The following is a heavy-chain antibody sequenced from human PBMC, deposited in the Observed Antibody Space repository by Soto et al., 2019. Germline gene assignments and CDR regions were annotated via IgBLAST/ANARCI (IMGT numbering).Heavy chain of an antibody. Sequence: QVQLVESGGGVVQPGRSLRLSCAASEFTFSRYPLHWVRQAPGKGLEWVAVISYDGSKKYYADSVKGRFTISRDNPKKTLFLQMNSLRAEDTALYYCAREETWPRHFDYWGQGTLVTVSS. V-gene: IGHV3-30-3*01. CDR1: EFTFSRYP. CDR3: AREETWPRHFDY. CDR2: ISYDGSKK. J-gene: IGHJ4*02.